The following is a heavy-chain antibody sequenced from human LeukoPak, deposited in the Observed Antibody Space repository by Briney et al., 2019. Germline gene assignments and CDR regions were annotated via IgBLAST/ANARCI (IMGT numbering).Heavy chain of an antibody. Sequence: GGSLRLSCAASGFTFDDYAMHWVRQAPGKGLEWVSGISWNSGSIGYADSVKGRFTISRDNAKNSLYLQMNSLRAEDTAVYYCARVPRGAAGPFDYWGQGTLVTVSS. CDR2: ISWNSGSI. D-gene: IGHD6-13*01. CDR3: ARVPRGAAGPFDY. V-gene: IGHV3-9*01. CDR1: GFTFDDYA. J-gene: IGHJ4*02.